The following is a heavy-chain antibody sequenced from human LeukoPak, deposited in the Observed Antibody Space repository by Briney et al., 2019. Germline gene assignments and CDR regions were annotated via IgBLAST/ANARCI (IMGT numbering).Heavy chain of an antibody. CDR1: GFTFDDYA. V-gene: IGHV3-9*01. CDR3: AREVYSSSRPADAFDI. Sequence: PGRSLRLSCAASGFTFDDYAMHWVRQAPGKGLEWVSGISWNSGSIGYADSVKGRFTISRDNAKNSLYLQMNSLRAEDTALYYCAREVYSSSRPADAFDIWGQGTMVTVSS. D-gene: IGHD6-13*01. CDR2: ISWNSGSI. J-gene: IGHJ3*02.